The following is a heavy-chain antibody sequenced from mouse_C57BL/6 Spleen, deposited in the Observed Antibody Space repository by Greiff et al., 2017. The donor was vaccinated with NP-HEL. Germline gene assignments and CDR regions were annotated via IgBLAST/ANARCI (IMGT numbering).Heavy chain of an antibody. V-gene: IGHV5-17*01. CDR1: GFTFSDYG. CDR2: ISSGSSTI. CDR3: ARPGYYAMDY. Sequence: EVQLVESGGGLVKPGGSLKLSCAASGFTFSDYGMHWVRQAPEKGLEWVAYISSGSSTIYYADTVKGRFTISRDKAKNTLFLQMTSLRSEDTAMYYCARPGYYAMDYWGQGTSVTVSS. J-gene: IGHJ4*01. D-gene: IGHD4-1*01.